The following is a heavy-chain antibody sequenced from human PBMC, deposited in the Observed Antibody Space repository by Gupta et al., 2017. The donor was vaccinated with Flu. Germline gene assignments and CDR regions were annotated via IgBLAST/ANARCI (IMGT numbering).Heavy chain of an antibody. Sequence: QVQLVQSGAEVKEPGSSVKVSCKASGGTFSTDAISWVRQAPGQGLEWMGGIIPSFGTANYAQNFQGRVTMTADKSTSTAYMEMSSLRSEDTAMDDGARVITLAGIGLMGYVDAGGQGTLVTVSS. D-gene: IGHD6-19*01. CDR2: IIPSFGTA. CDR3: ARVITLAGIGLMGYVDA. V-gene: IGHV1-69*06. J-gene: IGHJ4*02. CDR1: GGTFSTDA.